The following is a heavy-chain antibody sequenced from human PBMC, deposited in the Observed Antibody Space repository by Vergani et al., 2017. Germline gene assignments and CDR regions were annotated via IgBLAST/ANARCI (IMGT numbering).Heavy chain of an antibody. CDR2: IYYDGSKK. CDR1: GFTFSTYA. J-gene: IGHJ6*03. D-gene: IGHD2-21*01. Sequence: QVQLVESGGGVVQPGRSLRLSCTSSGFTFSTYAMHWVRQAPGKGLEWVAIIYYDGSKKYYADSVKGRFTISRDNSRNTLGLLMSSLRAEDTAIYYCVREGSYCGSTTCRNPSYVYYYHMDVWGEGTTVTVSS. CDR3: VREGSYCGSTTCRNPSYVYYYHMDV. V-gene: IGHV3-33*01.